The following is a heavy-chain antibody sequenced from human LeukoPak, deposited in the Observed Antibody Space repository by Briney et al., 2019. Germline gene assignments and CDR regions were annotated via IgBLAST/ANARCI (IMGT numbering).Heavy chain of an antibody. Sequence: GRSLRLSCAASGFTFSSYAMSWVRQAPGKGLQWVSGISGSGSTYYADSVKGRFTISRDNSKNTLYLQMNSLRAEDTAVYYCAKGPYYGSGSSYYYYGLDVWGQGTTVTVSS. CDR3: AKGPYYGSGSSYYYYGLDV. CDR1: GFTFSSYA. D-gene: IGHD3-10*01. V-gene: IGHV3-23*01. CDR2: ISGSGST. J-gene: IGHJ6*02.